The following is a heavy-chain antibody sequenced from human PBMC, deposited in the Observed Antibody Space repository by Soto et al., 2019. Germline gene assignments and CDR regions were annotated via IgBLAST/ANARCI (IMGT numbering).Heavy chain of an antibody. CDR3: ARSYDCSGYYYYAMDV. CDR1: GGSVSSGNYY. D-gene: IGHD3-22*01. CDR2: IYSSGST. Sequence: QVQLQESGPGLVKPSETLSLTCIVSGGSVSSGNYYWNWIRQPPGKGLEWIGYIYSSGSTKYGPSLRSRVTISVDTFKNQFSLNLRSVTAADTAVYYCARSYDCSGYYYYAMDVWGQGTTVTVSS. V-gene: IGHV4-61*01. J-gene: IGHJ6*02.